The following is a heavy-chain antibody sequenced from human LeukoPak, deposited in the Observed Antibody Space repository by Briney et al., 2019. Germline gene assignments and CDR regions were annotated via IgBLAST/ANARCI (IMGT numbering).Heavy chain of an antibody. CDR3: ARDLVRGPTGY. CDR1: GYTFTSYD. J-gene: IGHJ4*02. CDR2: MNPNTANT. V-gene: IGHV1-8*01. Sequence: ASVKVSCKASGYTFTSYDINWVRQAPGQGLEWMGWMNPNTANTGYAQKFQGRVTMTRNTSISTAYMELNSLRSEDTAVYYCARDLVRGPTGYWGQGTLVTVSS. D-gene: IGHD3-10*01.